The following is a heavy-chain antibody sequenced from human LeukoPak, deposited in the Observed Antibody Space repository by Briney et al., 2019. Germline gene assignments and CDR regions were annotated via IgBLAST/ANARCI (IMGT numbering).Heavy chain of an antibody. V-gene: IGHV4-59*01. CDR1: GGSISSYY. Sequence: SETLSLTCTVSGGSISSYYWSWIRQPPGKGLEGIGYIYYSGSTNYNPSLKSRVTISVDTSKNQFSLKLSSVTAADTAVYYCARAPYSSGWYEPWGTPYYFDYWGQGTLVTVSS. D-gene: IGHD6-19*01. CDR3: ARAPYSSGWYEPWGTPYYFDY. CDR2: IYYSGST. J-gene: IGHJ4*02.